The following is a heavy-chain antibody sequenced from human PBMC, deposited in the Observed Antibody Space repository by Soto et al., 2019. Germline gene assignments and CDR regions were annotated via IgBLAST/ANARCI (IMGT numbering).Heavy chain of an antibody. V-gene: IGHV1-18*01. Sequence: QVQLVQSGAEVKKPGDSVRVSCKASGYTFTSYGIGWVRQAPGQGLEWMGWISANNGNTKYAQKLQGRVTMTTDASTSTAYMGLRSLRAGDAAVYYCSRDGYLDQWGQGTLVTVSS. CDR2: ISANNGNT. CDR1: GYTFTSYG. J-gene: IGHJ4*02. CDR3: SRDGYLDQ.